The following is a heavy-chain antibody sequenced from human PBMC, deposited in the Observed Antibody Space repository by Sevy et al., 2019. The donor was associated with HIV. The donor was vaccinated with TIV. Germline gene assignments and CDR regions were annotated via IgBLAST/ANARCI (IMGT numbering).Heavy chain of an antibody. V-gene: IGHV4-39*01. CDR1: GDSFNSNYY. Sequence: SETLSLTCTVSGDSFNSNYYWDWIRQPPGKGLERIGSINYNGSTYYNPSLKSRVTMSVDTSKKQFSLNLSSVTAADTAVYYCARARATGVGNRGYFDYWGQGILVTVSS. CDR2: INYNGST. J-gene: IGHJ4*02. CDR3: ARARATGVGNRGYFDY. D-gene: IGHD1-1*01.